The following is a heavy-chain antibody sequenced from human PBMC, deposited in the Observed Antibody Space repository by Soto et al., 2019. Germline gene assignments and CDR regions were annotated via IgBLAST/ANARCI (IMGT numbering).Heavy chain of an antibody. V-gene: IGHV6-1*01. Sequence: SLTLSLTCAISGDSVSSNSATWHWIRQSPSRGLEWLGRTFYRSKWYNDYALSVKGRITINPDTSKNQFSLHLNSVTPEDTAVYYCARLIVVPYYFDSWGQGTLVTVSS. CDR1: GDSVSSNSAT. D-gene: IGHD3-22*01. CDR3: ARLIVVPYYFDS. CDR2: TFYRSKWYN. J-gene: IGHJ4*02.